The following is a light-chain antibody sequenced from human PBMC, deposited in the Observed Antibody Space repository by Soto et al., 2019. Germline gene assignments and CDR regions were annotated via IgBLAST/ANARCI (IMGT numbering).Light chain of an antibody. CDR2: EVS. V-gene: IGLV2-8*01. J-gene: IGLJ2*01. CDR1: SSDVGGYNY. CDR3: SSYAGNNVV. Sequence: QSALTQPPSASGSPGQSVTISCTGTSSDVGGYNYVSWYQQHPGKAPKLMIYEVSKRPSGVPDRFSGSKSGNTASLTVSGLQAEDEADYYCSSYAGNNVVFGGGTKLTAL.